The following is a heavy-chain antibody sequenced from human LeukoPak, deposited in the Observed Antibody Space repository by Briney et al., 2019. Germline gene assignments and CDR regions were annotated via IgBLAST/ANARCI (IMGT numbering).Heavy chain of an antibody. V-gene: IGHV4-4*02. Sequence: PSGTLSLTCAVSGGSLSSTNWWSWVRQPPGKGLEWIGEIYHSGSTNYNPSLKSRVTISVDKSKNQFSLKLSSVTAADTAVYYCARRTDLGSYAPADAFDIWGQGTMVTVSS. D-gene: IGHD1-26*01. CDR1: GGSLSSTNW. CDR2: IYHSGST. J-gene: IGHJ3*02. CDR3: ARRTDLGSYAPADAFDI.